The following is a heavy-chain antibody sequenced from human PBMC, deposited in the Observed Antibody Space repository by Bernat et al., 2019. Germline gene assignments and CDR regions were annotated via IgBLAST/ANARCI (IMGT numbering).Heavy chain of an antibody. J-gene: IGHJ5*02. Sequence: QVQLQESGPGLVKPSQTLSLSCIVSGGSISSGGYYWSWIRQHPGKGLEWIGYIYYSGTTYYNPSLKSRVTISVDTSKNQFSLKLKSVTAADTAVYYCARGQAASPNTGLNWFDPWGQGTLVTVSS. D-gene: IGHD1-14*01. CDR1: GGSISSGGYY. V-gene: IGHV4-31*03. CDR3: ARGQAASPNTGLNWFDP. CDR2: IYYSGTT.